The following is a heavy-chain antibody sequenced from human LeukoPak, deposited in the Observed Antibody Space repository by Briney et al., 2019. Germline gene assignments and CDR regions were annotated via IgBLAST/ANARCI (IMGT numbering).Heavy chain of an antibody. J-gene: IGHJ4*02. Sequence: SETLSLTCTVSGGPVSGYYWSWLRQPPGKGLEWIGYIYYSGSTNYNPSLKSRVTISLDTSKNQFSLRLTSVTAADTAVYYCARHDGVVTANDYWGQGTLVTVSS. CDR3: ARHDGVVTANDY. D-gene: IGHD2-21*02. CDR2: IYYSGST. CDR1: GGPVSGYY. V-gene: IGHV4-59*08.